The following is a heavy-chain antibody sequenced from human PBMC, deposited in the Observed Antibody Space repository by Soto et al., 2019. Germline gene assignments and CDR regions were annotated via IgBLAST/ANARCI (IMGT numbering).Heavy chain of an antibody. Sequence: SETLSLTCTVSGGSLSDYFWSWIRQPPGMALEWIGEINHLGSINYNPSLKSRVTMSVDTSKNQFSLTLNSVTAADTATYYCARGGISHWAYFYYMDVWDRGTTVTGLL. CDR2: INHLGSI. J-gene: IGHJ6*03. V-gene: IGHV4-34*01. CDR3: ARGGISHWAYFYYMDV. CDR1: GGSLSDYF. D-gene: IGHD2-21*01.